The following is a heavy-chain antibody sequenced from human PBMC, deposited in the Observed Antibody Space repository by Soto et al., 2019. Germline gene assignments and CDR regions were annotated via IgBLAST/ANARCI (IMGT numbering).Heavy chain of an antibody. CDR2: IYHSGST. CDR3: ASRSYDSSGFRDY. V-gene: IGHV4-38-2*01. Sequence: PSETLSLTCAVSGYSISSGYYWGFIRQPPGKGLEWIGSIYHSGSTYYNAPVKSRVTISVDTSKNQFSLKLSSVTAADTAVYYCASRSYDSSGFRDYWGQGTLVTVSS. D-gene: IGHD3-22*01. CDR1: GYSISSGYY. J-gene: IGHJ4*02.